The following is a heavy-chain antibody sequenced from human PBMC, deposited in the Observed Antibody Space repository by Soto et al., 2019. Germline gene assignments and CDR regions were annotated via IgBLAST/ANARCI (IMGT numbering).Heavy chain of an antibody. CDR2: INAGNGNT. D-gene: IGHD2-21*02. V-gene: IGHV1-3*05. J-gene: IGHJ4*02. Sequence: QVQLVQSGAEEKKPGASVKVSCKASGYTFTSYAMHWVRQAPGQRLEWMGWINAGNGNTKYSQKFQGRVTITRDTPARTTYMELSSLRSEDTSVYYCARSILVVTALDYWGQGTLVTVSS. CDR3: ARSILVVTALDY. CDR1: GYTFTSYA.